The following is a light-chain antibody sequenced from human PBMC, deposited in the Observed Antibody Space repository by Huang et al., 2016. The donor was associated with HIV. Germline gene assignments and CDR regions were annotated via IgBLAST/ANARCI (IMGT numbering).Light chain of an antibody. CDR1: QSLVYSDGDTY. CDR3: MQGTRWPWT. V-gene: IGKV2-30*01. Sequence: DVVMTQSPLSLSVTLGQPASISCRSSQSLVYSDGDTYLNWFQQRSLIYKVSNRDSGVPDRFSGSGSGTDFTLKISRVEAEDVGIYYCMQGTRWPWTFGQGTKVEIK. CDR2: KVS. J-gene: IGKJ1*01.